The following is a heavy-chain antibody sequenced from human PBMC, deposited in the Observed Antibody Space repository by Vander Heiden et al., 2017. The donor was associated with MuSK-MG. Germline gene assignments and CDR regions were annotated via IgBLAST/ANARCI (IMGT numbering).Heavy chain of an antibody. CDR3: ARHPKYYDRGHWFDP. CDR1: GYSFTTYW. J-gene: IGHJ5*01. D-gene: IGHD3-10*02. Sequence: EVQLVQSGAELKEPGESLKISCKASGYSFTTYWIGWVRQIPGKGLEWMGIIFPEDSETRYSPSFQGQVTISADKSINTAYLQWSSLKAADTAMYYCARHPKYYDRGHWFDPWGQGTLVTVSS. CDR2: IFPEDSET. V-gene: IGHV5-51*01.